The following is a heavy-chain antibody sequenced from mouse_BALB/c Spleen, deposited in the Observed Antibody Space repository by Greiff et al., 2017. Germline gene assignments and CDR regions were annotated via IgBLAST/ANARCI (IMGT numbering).Heavy chain of an antibody. J-gene: IGHJ3*01. V-gene: IGHV5-4*02. D-gene: IGHD2-1*01. CDR3: ARDLYYGKPFAY. Sequence: EVKLMESGGGLVKPGGSLKLSCAASGFTFSDYYMYWVRQTPEKRLEWVATISDGGSYTYYPDSVKGRFTISRDNAKNNLYLQMSSLKSEVTAMYYCARDLYYGKPFAYWGQGTLVTVSA. CDR2: ISDGGSYT. CDR1: GFTFSDYY.